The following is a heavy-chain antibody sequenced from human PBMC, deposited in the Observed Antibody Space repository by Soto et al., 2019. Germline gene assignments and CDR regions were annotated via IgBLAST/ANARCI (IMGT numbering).Heavy chain of an antibody. V-gene: IGHV4-4*02. Sequence: QVQMQESGPGLVKPSGTLSLTCTVSGDSMTRSVWWTWVRQPPGKGLEWIGEVFHTGNTNYNPSRKSRVTMSVDKSTNEFALKVTSVTAADTAIYYCARKAWVRFDYWGQGALVTVSS. CDR2: VFHTGNT. CDR3: ARKAWVRFDY. D-gene: IGHD7-27*01. CDR1: GDSMTRSVW. J-gene: IGHJ4*02.